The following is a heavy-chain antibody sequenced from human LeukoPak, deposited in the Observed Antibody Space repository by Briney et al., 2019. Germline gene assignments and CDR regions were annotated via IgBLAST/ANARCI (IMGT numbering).Heavy chain of an antibody. Sequence: PGGSLRLSCAASGFTFSTYTMNWARQAPGKGLEWVSSISSSSSYIYYADSVKGRFTISRDNAKNSLYLQMNSLRAEDTAVYYCARDALAAGYRLEWYCFDYWGQGTLVTVSS. CDR3: ARDALAAGYRLEWYCFDY. V-gene: IGHV3-21*01. CDR2: ISSSSSYI. D-gene: IGHD2-2*01. CDR1: GFTFSTYT. J-gene: IGHJ4*02.